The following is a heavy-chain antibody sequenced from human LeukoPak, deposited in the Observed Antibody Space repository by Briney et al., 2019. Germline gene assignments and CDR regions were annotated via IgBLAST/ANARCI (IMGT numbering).Heavy chain of an antibody. CDR2: IYYSGST. V-gene: IGHV4-31*03. Sequence: SQTLSLTCTVSGGSISSGGYYWSWIRQHPGKGLEWIGYIYYSGSTYYNPSLKSRVTISVDTSKNQFSLKLSSVTAADTAVYYCAGDPPYYDSSGRDDAFDIWGQGTMVTVSS. CDR3: AGDPPYYDSSGRDDAFDI. D-gene: IGHD3-22*01. CDR1: GGSISSGGYY. J-gene: IGHJ3*02.